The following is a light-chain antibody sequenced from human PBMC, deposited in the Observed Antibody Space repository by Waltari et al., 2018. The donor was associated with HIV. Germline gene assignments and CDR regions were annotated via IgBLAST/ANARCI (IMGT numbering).Light chain of an antibody. CDR2: EAS. J-gene: IGKJ5*01. Sequence: DIVLTQSPETLSVSLGERVAIHCKSEKSVLSPSNNVNYFAWYQQRPGQRPTLLFSEASSRSSGVPARFTASGSRTDFTLTIDDLQADDVAVYFCQQYYSTPTFGRGTQLV. CDR1: KSVLSPSNNVNY. V-gene: IGKV4-1*01. CDR3: QQYYSTPT.